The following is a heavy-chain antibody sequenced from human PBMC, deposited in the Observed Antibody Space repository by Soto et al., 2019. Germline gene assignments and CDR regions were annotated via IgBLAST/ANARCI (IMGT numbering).Heavy chain of an antibody. CDR2: INPNSGGT. V-gene: IGHV1-2*02. CDR3: ARDNFDFWSGLDY. J-gene: IGHJ4*02. CDR1: GYTFTGYY. D-gene: IGHD3-3*01. Sequence: ASVKVSCKASGYTFTGYYMHWVRQAPGQGLEWMGWINPNSGGTNYAQKFQGRVTMTRDTSISTAYMELSRLRSDDTAVDYGARDNFDFWSGLDYWGQGTLVTVSS.